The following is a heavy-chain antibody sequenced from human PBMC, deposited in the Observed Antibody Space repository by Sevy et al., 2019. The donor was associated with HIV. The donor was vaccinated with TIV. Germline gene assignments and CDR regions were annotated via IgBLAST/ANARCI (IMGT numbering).Heavy chain of an antibody. D-gene: IGHD3-10*01. CDR1: GGTFSSYA. CDR2: IIPIFGTA. Sequence: ASVKVSCKASGGTFSSYAISWVRQAPGQGLEWMGGIIPIFGTANYAQKFQGRVTITADKSTSTAYMELSSLRAEDTAVYYCASPAENYYGSGSYDWYYMDVWGKGTTVTVSS. J-gene: IGHJ6*03. V-gene: IGHV1-69*06. CDR3: ASPAENYYGSGSYDWYYMDV.